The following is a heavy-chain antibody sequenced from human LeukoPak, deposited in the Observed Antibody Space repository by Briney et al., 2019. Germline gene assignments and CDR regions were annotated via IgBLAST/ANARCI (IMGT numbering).Heavy chain of an antibody. V-gene: IGHV4-34*01. CDR2: INHSGST. CDR3: ARDVPLLWSGGYFDY. Sequence: SETLSLTCDVYNGSFSFHFWSWIRQPPGKGLEWIGEINHSGSTNYNPSLKSRVTISVDTSKNQFSLKLSSVTAADTAVYYCARDVPLLWSGGYFDYWGQGTLVTVSS. D-gene: IGHD3-10*01. J-gene: IGHJ4*02. CDR1: NGSFSFHF.